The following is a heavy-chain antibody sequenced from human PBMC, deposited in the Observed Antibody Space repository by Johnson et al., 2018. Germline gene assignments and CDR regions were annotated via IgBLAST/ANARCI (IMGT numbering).Heavy chain of an antibody. D-gene: IGHD3-3*01. J-gene: IGHJ1*01. V-gene: IGHV3-73*01. Sequence: VQLQESGGGLVQPGESRKVSCVGSGFTLSGSAMHWVRQAPGKGLEWVGRLTMQPTGYGTLYAASLKGRFVISRDTSKNTVYLEMSSLKNEDTAVYDCTGLRDDFHYWGQCTLVTVSS. CDR1: GFTLSGSA. CDR3: TGLRDDFHY. CDR2: LTMQPTGYGT.